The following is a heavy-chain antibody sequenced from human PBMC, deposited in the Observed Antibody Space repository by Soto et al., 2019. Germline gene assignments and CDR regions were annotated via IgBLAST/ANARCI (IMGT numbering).Heavy chain of an antibody. CDR2: INQDGSDH. J-gene: IGHJ5*02. CDR1: GFTFSSHW. V-gene: IGHV3-7*01. CDR3: ATSMLHALNP. Sequence: EVQVVESGGDLVQPGGSLRLSCAASGFTFSSHWMTWVRQVPGKGLEWVANINQDGSDHYYVDSGKGRFTISRDNAKNSLCLHMNSLRVEDRAVYYCATSMLHALNPWGQGTLVTVSS. D-gene: IGHD2-8*01.